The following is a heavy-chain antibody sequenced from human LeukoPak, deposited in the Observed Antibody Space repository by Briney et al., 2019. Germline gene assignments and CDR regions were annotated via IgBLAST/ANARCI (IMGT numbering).Heavy chain of an antibody. CDR2: INHSGST. D-gene: IGHD6-13*01. V-gene: IGHV4-34*01. CDR3: AGQKISSSWFVFDY. J-gene: IGHJ4*02. CDR1: GGSFSGYY. Sequence: SETLSLTSAVYGGSFSGYYWSWIRQPPGKGLEWIGEINHSGSTNYNPSLKSRVTISVDTSKNQFSLKLSSVTAADTAVYYCAGQKISSSWFVFDYWGQGTLVTVSS.